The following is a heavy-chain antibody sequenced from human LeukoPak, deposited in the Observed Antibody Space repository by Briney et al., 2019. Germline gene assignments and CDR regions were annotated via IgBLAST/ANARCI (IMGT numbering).Heavy chain of an antibody. CDR1: GYTFTHYN. Sequence: GASVKVSCKASGYTFTHYNIHWVRQAPGQGLEWMGMIVPSSGDTSYAQMFPGRVTMTRDTSISTAYMELSRLRSDDTAVYYCARDPGYSSSAGYYYYYMDVWGKGTTVTVSS. CDR3: ARDPGYSSSAGYYYYYMDV. D-gene: IGHD6-6*01. V-gene: IGHV1-46*01. J-gene: IGHJ6*03. CDR2: IVPSSGDT.